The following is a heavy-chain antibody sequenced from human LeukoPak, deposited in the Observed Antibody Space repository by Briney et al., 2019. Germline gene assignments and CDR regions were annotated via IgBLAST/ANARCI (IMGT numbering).Heavy chain of an antibody. CDR3: ARGGFPLGFDY. J-gene: IGHJ4*02. D-gene: IGHD3-16*01. CDR2: ISSSSSTI. CDR1: GFTFSSYS. V-gene: IGHV3-48*04. Sequence: PGGSLRLSCAASGFTFSSYSMNWVRQAPGKGLEWVSYISSSSSTIYYADSVKGRFTISRDNAKNSLYLRMNSLRAEDTAVYYCARGGFPLGFDYWGQGTLVTVSS.